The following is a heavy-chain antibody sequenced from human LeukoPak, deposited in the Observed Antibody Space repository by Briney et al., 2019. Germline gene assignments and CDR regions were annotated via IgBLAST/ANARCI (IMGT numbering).Heavy chain of an antibody. CDR2: IYTSGSA. Sequence: SETLSLTCTVSGGSISSYYWSWIRQPAGKGLEWIGRIYTSGSANYNPSLKSRVTMSVDTSKNQFSLKLSSVTAADTAVYYCARDRANFGYFDWLEDDGMDVWGQGTTVTVSS. D-gene: IGHD3-9*01. CDR3: ARDRANFGYFDWLEDDGMDV. J-gene: IGHJ6*02. CDR1: GGSISSYY. V-gene: IGHV4-4*07.